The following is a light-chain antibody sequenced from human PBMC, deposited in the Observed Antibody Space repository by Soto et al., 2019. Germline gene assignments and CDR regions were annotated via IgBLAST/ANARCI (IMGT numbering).Light chain of an antibody. J-gene: IGKJ2*01. V-gene: IGKV2-28*01. CDR1: QSPLHSNGYNF. CDR3: MVALQTPYT. CDR2: LGS. Sequence: DVVMTQSPLSLPVTPGEPASISCRSSQSPLHSNGYNFLDWYLQKPGQSPQLLIYLGSNRASGVPDRFTGSGSGIDFTLKISRVEDEDVGVYYCMVALQTPYTFGQGTKLEI.